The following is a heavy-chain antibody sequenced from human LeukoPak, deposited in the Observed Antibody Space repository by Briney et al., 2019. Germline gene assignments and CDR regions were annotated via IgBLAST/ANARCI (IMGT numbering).Heavy chain of an antibody. V-gene: IGHV4-59*01. D-gene: IGHD6-13*01. CDR1: GGSISSYF. CDR3: ARAAAGTNYYYMDV. Sequence: SETLSLTCTVSGGSISSYFWSWIRQPPGKGLEWIGYIYYSGSTSYNPSLKSRVTISVDTSKNQFSLKLSSVTAADTAVYYCARAAAGTNYYYMDVWGKGTTVTVSS. CDR2: IYYSGST. J-gene: IGHJ6*03.